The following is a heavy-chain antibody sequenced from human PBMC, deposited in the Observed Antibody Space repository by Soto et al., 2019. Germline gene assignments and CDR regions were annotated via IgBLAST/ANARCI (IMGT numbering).Heavy chain of an antibody. CDR1: AYTFTSYD. Sequence: ASVKVSCKAAAYTFTSYDINWVRQATGQDFEWMGWMNPNNGNTAYAQKFQGRVTMTRDTSKSTAFMELSSLTSEDTAVYYCARGNRIEAFDIWGQGTMVTVSS. J-gene: IGHJ3*02. CDR3: ARGNRIEAFDI. D-gene: IGHD2-15*01. V-gene: IGHV1-8*01. CDR2: MNPNNGNT.